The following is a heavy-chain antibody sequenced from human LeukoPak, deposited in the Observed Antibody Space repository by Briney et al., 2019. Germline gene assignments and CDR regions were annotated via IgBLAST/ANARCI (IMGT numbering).Heavy chain of an antibody. D-gene: IGHD2-15*01. CDR2: IIPIFGTA. J-gene: IGHJ4*02. V-gene: IGHV1-69*13. CDR1: GGTFSSYA. Sequence: ASVKVSCKASGGTFSSYAISWVRQAPGQGLEWMGGIIPIFGTANYAQKFQGRVTITADESTSTAYMELSSLRSEDTAVYYCARGGSALYYFDYWGQGTLVTVSS. CDR3: ARGGSALYYFDY.